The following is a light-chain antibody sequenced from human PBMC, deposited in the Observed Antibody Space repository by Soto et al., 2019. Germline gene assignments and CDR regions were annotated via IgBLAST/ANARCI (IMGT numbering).Light chain of an antibody. CDR3: QQYGASVT. V-gene: IGKV3-20*01. Sequence: EIVLTQSPGTLSLSPGEGATLSCRASQRVSSSYLAWYQHKPGQAPRLLIYGASSRASGIPDRFSGSGSGTDFTLTINRLEPEDFAVYYCQQYGASVTFGPGTKVDLK. J-gene: IGKJ3*01. CDR2: GAS. CDR1: QRVSSSY.